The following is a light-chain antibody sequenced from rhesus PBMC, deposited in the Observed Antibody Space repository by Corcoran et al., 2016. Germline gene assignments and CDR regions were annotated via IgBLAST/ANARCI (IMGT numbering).Light chain of an antibody. V-gene: IGKV1-69*01. Sequence: DIQMTQSPSSVSASVGDRVTITCRTSQGISSWLAGYQQAPGKAPKLLIYRASNLETGVPSRFSGSGSGRDFTLTISSLQPEDIAIYYCQQHDISPYSFGQGTKVEIK. CDR3: QQHDISPYS. J-gene: IGKJ2*01. CDR1: QGISSW. CDR2: RAS.